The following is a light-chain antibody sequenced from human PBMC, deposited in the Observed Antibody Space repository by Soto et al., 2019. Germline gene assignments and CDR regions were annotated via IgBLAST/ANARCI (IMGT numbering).Light chain of an antibody. CDR2: SNN. V-gene: IGLV1-44*01. Sequence: QPLLTQPPSASGTPGQRVTISCSGSSSNIGSNTVNWYQQLPGTAPKLLIYSNNQRPSGVPDRFSGSKSGTSASLAISGLQSEDEADYYCAAWDDSLNGPGFGGGTKLTVL. J-gene: IGLJ2*01. CDR3: AAWDDSLNGPG. CDR1: SSNIGSNT.